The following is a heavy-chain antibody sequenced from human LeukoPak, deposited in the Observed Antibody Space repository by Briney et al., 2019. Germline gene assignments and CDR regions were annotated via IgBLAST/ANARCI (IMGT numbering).Heavy chain of an antibody. CDR2: ISYDGTNK. CDR1: GFTFSSYG. J-gene: IGHJ4*02. D-gene: IGHD2-15*01. CDR3: AKDGLGYCSGGGCYSDY. Sequence: GRSLRLSCAASGFTFSSYGMHWVRQAPGKGLEWVAVISYDGTNKYYADSVKGRFTISRDNSKNTLYLQMNSLRAEDTAVYYCAKDGLGYCSGGGCYSDYWGQGTLVTVSS. V-gene: IGHV3-30*18.